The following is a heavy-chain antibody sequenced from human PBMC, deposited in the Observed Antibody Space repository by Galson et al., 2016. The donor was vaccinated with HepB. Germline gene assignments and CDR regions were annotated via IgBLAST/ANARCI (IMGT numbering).Heavy chain of an antibody. D-gene: IGHD2-21*02. CDR1: GASISSNEW. J-gene: IGHJ4*02. V-gene: IGHV4-4*02. CDR2: ISQSGNT. CDR3: ARGCPGGGDCQGGLDY. Sequence: SETLSLTCDVSGASISSNEWWRWVRQPPGKGLEWIGEISQSGNTNYNPSLKSRVTISADKSQNQLSLRLSSVTAADTAVFYCARGCPGGGDCQGGLDYWGQGTLVIVSS.